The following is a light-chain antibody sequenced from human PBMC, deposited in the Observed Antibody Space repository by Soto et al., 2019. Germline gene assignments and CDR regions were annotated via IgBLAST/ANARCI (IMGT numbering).Light chain of an antibody. J-gene: IGLJ1*01. CDR2: ANS. V-gene: IGLV1-40*01. CDR3: QSYDNSLSGFYV. Sequence: QLVLTQPPSVSGAPGQRVTISCTGSSSNIGAGYDVHWYQQIPGRAPKLLIYANSNRPSGVPDRFSGSRSGTSASLAITGLQAEDEADYSCQSYDNSLSGFYVFGTGTKLTVL. CDR1: SSNIGAGYD.